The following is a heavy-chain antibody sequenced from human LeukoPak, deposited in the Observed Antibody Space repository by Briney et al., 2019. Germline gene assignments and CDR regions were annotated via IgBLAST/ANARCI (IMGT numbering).Heavy chain of an antibody. Sequence: SETLSLTCTVSGASINSGNSYWGWIRQPPGKGLEWIGSIYGGGSTYYNPSLKSRVTISLDTSKNQFSLKLSSVTAADTAVYYCARGLGYCSSTSCYAYFDYWGQGTLVTVSS. J-gene: IGHJ4*02. CDR3: ARGLGYCSSTSCYAYFDY. D-gene: IGHD2-2*01. V-gene: IGHV4-39*07. CDR2: IYGGGST. CDR1: GASINSGNSY.